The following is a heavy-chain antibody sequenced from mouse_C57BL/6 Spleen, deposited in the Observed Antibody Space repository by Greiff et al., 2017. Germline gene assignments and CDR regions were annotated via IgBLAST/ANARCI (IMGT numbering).Heavy chain of an antibody. D-gene: IGHD2-3*01. V-gene: IGHV5-17*01. Sequence: EVKLMESGGGLVKPGGSLKLSCAASGFTFSDYGMHWVRQAPEKGLVWVAYISSGSSTIYYADTVKGRFTISRDNAKNTLFLQMTSLRSEDTAMYYCANDGYYVGFAYWGQGTLVTVSA. CDR1: GFTFSDYG. J-gene: IGHJ3*01. CDR3: ANDGYYVGFAY. CDR2: ISSGSSTI.